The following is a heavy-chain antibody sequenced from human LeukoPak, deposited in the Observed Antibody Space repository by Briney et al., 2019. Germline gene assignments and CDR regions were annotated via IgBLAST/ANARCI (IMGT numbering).Heavy chain of an antibody. J-gene: IGHJ1*01. CDR3: LDSSGWSEYFQH. Sequence: PSETLSLTCTVSGGSISSSSYYWGWIRQPPGKGLEWIGNIYYSGSTYYNPSLKSRVTISVDTSKNQFSLKLSSVTAADTAVYYCLDSSGWSEYFQHWGQGTLVTVSS. D-gene: IGHD6-19*01. CDR2: IYYSGST. CDR1: GGSISSSSYY. V-gene: IGHV4-39*07.